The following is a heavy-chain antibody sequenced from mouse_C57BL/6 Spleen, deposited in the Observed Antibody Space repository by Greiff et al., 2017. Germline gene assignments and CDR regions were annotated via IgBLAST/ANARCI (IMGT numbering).Heavy chain of an antibody. J-gene: IGHJ1*03. CDR3: ARGGYYGRWYFDV. CDR1: GYTFTDYN. Sequence: EVKLVESGPELVKPGASVKMSCKASGYTFTDYNMHWVKQSHGKSLEWIGYINPNNGGTSYNQKFKGKATLTVNKSSSTAYMELRSLTSEDSAVYYCARGGYYGRWYFDVWGTGTTVTVSS. V-gene: IGHV1-22*01. D-gene: IGHD1-1*01. CDR2: INPNNGGT.